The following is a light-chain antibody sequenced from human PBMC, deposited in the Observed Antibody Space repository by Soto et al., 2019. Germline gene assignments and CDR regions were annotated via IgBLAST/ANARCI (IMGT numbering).Light chain of an antibody. J-gene: IGLJ2*01. Sequence: QSVLTQPASVSGSPGQSITISCTGTSSDIGAYNFVSWYQQHQGKAPKLMLYDVNIRPSGVSNRFSGSTSGNTASLTISGLQAEDEADYYCTSWTTSTTMVFGGGTKLTVL. V-gene: IGLV2-14*03. CDR1: SSDIGAYNF. CDR2: DVN. CDR3: TSWTTSTTMV.